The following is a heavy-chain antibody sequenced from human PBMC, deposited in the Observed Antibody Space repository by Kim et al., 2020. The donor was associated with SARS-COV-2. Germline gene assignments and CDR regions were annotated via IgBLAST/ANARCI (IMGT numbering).Heavy chain of an antibody. V-gene: IGHV3-11*01. J-gene: IGHJ6*02. CDR2: ISSSGSTI. CDR1: GFTFSDYY. Sequence: GGSLRLSCAASGFTFSDYYMSWIRQAPGKGLEWVSYISSSGSTIYYADSVKGRFTISRDNAKNSLYLQMNSLIAEDTAVYYCAREEGELWWWSGGMDVWGQGTTVTVSS. CDR3: AREEGELWWWSGGMDV. D-gene: IGHD2-21*01.